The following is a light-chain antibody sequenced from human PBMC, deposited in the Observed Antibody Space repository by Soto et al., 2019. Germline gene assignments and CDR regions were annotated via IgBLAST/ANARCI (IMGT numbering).Light chain of an antibody. J-gene: IGKJ3*01. V-gene: IGKV3-11*01. CDR2: DAS. CDR3: QQRSNWPRFT. Sequence: EIVLTQSPATLSLSPGERATLSCRASQSVSSSLAWYQHKPGQAPRLLIYDASNRATGIPARFSGSGSGTDFTLTISSLEPEDFALYYCQQRSNWPRFTFGPGTKVDIK. CDR1: QSVSSS.